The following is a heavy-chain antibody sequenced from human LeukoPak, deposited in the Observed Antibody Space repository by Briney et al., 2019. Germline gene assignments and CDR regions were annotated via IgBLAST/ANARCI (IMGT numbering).Heavy chain of an antibody. Sequence: ASVKVSCKASGFTFTSSAVQWVRQARGQRLEWIGWIVVGSGNTNYAQKFQERVTITRDMSTSTAYMELSSLRSEDTAVYYCAAGATYYDFWSGYYSPYYYYYGMDVWGQGTTVTVSS. CDR2: IVVGSGNT. J-gene: IGHJ6*02. CDR3: AAGATYYDFWSGYYSPYYYYYGMDV. D-gene: IGHD3-3*01. V-gene: IGHV1-58*01. CDR1: GFTFTSSA.